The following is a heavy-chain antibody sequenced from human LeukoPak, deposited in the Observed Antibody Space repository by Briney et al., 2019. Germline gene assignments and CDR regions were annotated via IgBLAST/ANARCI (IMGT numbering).Heavy chain of an antibody. CDR1: GGSISSYY. J-gene: IGHJ4*02. Sequence: KTSETLSLTCTVSGGSISSYYWSWIRQPAGKGLEWIGYIYYSGSTNYNPSLKSRVTISVDTSKNQFSLKLSSVTAADTAVYYCARAALGHYDILTGYFMTFDYWGQGTLVTVSS. V-gene: IGHV4-59*01. CDR3: ARAALGHYDILTGYFMTFDY. CDR2: IYYSGST. D-gene: IGHD3-9*01.